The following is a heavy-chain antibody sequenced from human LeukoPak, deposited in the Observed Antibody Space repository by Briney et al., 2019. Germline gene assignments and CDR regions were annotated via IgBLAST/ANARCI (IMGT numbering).Heavy chain of an antibody. D-gene: IGHD3-10*01. CDR3: VKYRVRDSRWEIDY. V-gene: IGHV3-23*01. J-gene: IGHJ4*02. CDR2: IIGGGAK. CDR1: GFTFSTYA. Sequence: SGGSLRLSCAASGFTFSTYAMSWVRQAPEKGLEWVSGIIGGGAKYYADSVKGRFTISRDNSENTVYLQMNSLRVEDTASYYCVKYRVRDSRWEIDYWGQGTLVTVSS.